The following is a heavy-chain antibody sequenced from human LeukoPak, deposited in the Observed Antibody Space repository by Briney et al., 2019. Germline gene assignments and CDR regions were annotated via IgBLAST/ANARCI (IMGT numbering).Heavy chain of an antibody. CDR1: GGSISSGSYY. J-gene: IGHJ4*02. CDR2: IYTSGST. Sequence: KASQTLSLTCTVSGGSISSGSYYLSWIRHPAGKGLEWIGRIYTSGSTNYNPSLKSRVTISVDTSKNQFSLKLSSVTAADTAVYYCARSRMTMVVTRPYFDYWGQGTLVTVSS. D-gene: IGHD4-23*01. V-gene: IGHV4-61*02. CDR3: ARSRMTMVVTRPYFDY.